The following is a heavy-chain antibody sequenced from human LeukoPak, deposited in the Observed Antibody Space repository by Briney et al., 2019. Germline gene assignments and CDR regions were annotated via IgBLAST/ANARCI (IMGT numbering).Heavy chain of an antibody. D-gene: IGHD3-10*01. CDR2: ISYDGSK. CDR3: AKDRLWFGELLYGMDV. CDR1: GFTFSSYG. V-gene: IGHV3-30*18. J-gene: IGHJ6*02. Sequence: PGGSLRLSCAASGFTFSSYGMHWVRQAPGKGLEWEAVISYDGSKYYADSVKGRFTISRDNSKNTLYLQMNSLRAEDTAVYYCAKDRLWFGELLYGMDVWGQGTTVTVSS.